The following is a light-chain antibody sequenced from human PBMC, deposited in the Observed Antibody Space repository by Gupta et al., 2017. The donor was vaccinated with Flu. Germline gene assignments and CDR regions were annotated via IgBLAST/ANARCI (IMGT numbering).Light chain of an antibody. Sequence: DIVMTQSPDSLAVSLGERATINCKSSQSVLYSSKNKNYLAWYQQKPGQPPKLLIYWASTREYGVPDRFSGRGSGTDFTLTISSRQAEDVAVYYCRQNDSTPWTFGQGTKVEIK. V-gene: IGKV4-1*01. CDR2: WAS. CDR1: QSVLYSSKNKNY. J-gene: IGKJ1*01. CDR3: RQNDSTPWT.